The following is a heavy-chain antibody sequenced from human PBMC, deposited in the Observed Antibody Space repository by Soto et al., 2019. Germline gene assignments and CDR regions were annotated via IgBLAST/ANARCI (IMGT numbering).Heavy chain of an antibody. CDR2: LYSSDGT. J-gene: IGHJ3*02. D-gene: IGHD1-1*01. Sequence: LRLSCAASGFSFSGKNYLTWVRQAPGKGLEWVSALYSSDGTYYADSVKGRFSVSRDNSKNTFYLQLHSLRPEDTALYFCATWLQREHAFDIWGLGTMVTVSS. V-gene: IGHV3-53*01. CDR3: ATWLQREHAFDI. CDR1: GFSFSGKNY.